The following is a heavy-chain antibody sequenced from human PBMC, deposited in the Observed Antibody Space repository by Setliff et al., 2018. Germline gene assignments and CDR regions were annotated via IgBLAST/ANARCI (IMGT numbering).Heavy chain of an antibody. CDR2: ISSGGSK. Sequence: PGGSLRLSCAASGFAFSTYSMSWVRQAPGKGPEWVSAISSGGSKFYADSVKGRFTISRDKAKNTLYLQMNSLRAEDTAIYYCARQLRHAFGIWGQGTMVTVSS. CDR3: ARQLRHAFGI. V-gene: IGHV3-23*01. D-gene: IGHD1-1*01. J-gene: IGHJ3*02. CDR1: GFAFSTYS.